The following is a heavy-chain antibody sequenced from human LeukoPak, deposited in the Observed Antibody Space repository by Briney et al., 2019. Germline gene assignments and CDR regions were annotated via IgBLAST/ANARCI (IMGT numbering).Heavy chain of an antibody. D-gene: IGHD3-22*01. CDR2: ISAYNGNT. CDR3: ARTYYYDSSGYYYYYYGMDV. J-gene: IGHJ6*02. CDR1: GYTFTSYG. V-gene: IGHV1-18*01. Sequence: ASVKVSCKASGYTFTSYGISWVRQAPGQGLEWMGWISAYNGNTNYAQKLQGRVTMTTDTSTSTAHMELRSLRSDDTAVYYCARTYYYDSSGYYYYYYGMDVWGQGTTVTVSS.